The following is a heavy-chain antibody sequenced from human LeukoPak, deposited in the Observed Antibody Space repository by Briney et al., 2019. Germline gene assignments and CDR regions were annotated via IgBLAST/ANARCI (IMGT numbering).Heavy chain of an antibody. J-gene: IGHJ4*02. CDR3: AKRDCSGGSCYFDY. V-gene: IGHV3-23*01. Sequence: GGSLRLSCAASGFTFSSYGMSWVRQAPGKGLEWVSAITATSSSTHDADSVKGRFTISRDNSKNTLYLQMNSLRAEDTAVYYCAKRDCSGGSCYFDYWGQGTLVTVSS. CDR2: ITATSSST. CDR1: GFTFSSYG. D-gene: IGHD2-15*01.